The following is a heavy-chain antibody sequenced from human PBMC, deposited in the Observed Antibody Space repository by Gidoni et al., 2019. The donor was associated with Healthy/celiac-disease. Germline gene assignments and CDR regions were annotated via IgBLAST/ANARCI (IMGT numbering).Heavy chain of an antibody. Sequence: QVQLVQSGAAVKKPGASVTVSCKASGYTFTIYGISWVRQAPGQGMEWMGWISAYNGNTNYAQKLQGRVTMTTDTTTSTAYMELRGLRSDDTAVYYCARDPGQWFDYWGQGTLVTVSS. D-gene: IGHD6-19*01. CDR2: ISAYNGNT. V-gene: IGHV1-18*01. J-gene: IGHJ4*02. CDR3: ARDPGQWFDY. CDR1: GYTFTIYG.